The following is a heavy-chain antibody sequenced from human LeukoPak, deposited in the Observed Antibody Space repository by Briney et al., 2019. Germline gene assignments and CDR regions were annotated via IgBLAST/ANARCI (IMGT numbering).Heavy chain of an antibody. V-gene: IGHV4-31*03. J-gene: IGHJ6*02. CDR1: GGSISSGGYY. D-gene: IGHD2-2*01. Sequence: SETLSLTCTVSGGSISSGGYYWSWIRQHPGKGLEWIGYIYYSGSTYYNPSLKSRVTISVDMSKNQFSLKLSSVTAADTAVYYCARGGYCSSTSCYWGYYYYYGMDVWGQGTTVTVSS. CDR2: IYYSGST. CDR3: ARGGYCSSTSCYWGYYYYYGMDV.